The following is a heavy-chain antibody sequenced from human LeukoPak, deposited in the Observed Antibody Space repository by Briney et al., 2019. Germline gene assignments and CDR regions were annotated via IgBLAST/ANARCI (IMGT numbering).Heavy chain of an antibody. J-gene: IGHJ6*03. V-gene: IGHV3-30*04. CDR1: GFTFSIYA. Sequence: GGSLRLSCAASGFTFSIYAMHWVRQAPGKGLEWVALVSYDGSNEYYADSVKGRFTISRDNSQNTLYLQMSSLRAEDTAVYYCARDGDPLTITYYMDVWGKGTTVTVSS. CDR2: VSYDGSNE. D-gene: IGHD1-20*01. CDR3: ARDGDPLTITYYMDV.